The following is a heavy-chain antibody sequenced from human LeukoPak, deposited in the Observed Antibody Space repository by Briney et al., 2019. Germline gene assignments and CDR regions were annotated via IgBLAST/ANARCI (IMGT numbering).Heavy chain of an antibody. CDR2: ISSSGSTI. J-gene: IGHJ5*02. Sequence: GLCLRLSCAPSGFTVSDYCMSWVRQAPGKGLDWGSYISSSGSTIYYADSVKGRFTISRDNAKNTLYLQMNSLRAEDTAVYYCARDRGGYYYDSSGYDEGIWFDPWGQGTLVTVSS. V-gene: IGHV3-11*04. D-gene: IGHD3-22*01. CDR1: GFTVSDYC. CDR3: ARDRGGYYYDSSGYDEGIWFDP.